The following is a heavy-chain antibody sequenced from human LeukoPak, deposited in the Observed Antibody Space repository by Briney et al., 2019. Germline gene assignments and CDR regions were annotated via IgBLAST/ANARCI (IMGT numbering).Heavy chain of an antibody. Sequence: GGSLRLSCAASGFTFSSYWITWVRQAPGEGLAWVANIKEDGSEKYYVDSVKGRFTISRDNAKNSLYLQMNSLRAEDTAVYYCARAGYRYAYDYWGQGTLVTVSS. V-gene: IGHV3-7*01. D-gene: IGHD5-18*01. J-gene: IGHJ4*02. CDR1: GFTFSSYW. CDR3: ARAGYRYAYDY. CDR2: IKEDGSEK.